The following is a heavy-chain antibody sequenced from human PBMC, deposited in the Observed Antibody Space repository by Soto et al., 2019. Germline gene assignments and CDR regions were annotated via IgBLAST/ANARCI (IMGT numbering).Heavy chain of an antibody. Sequence: SVKVSCKASGGTFSSYTISWVRQAPGQGLEWMGRIITILGIANYAQKFQGRVTITADKSTSTAYMELSSLRSEDTAVYYCARGTYYYDSSGPNWFDPWGQGTLVTVSS. CDR2: IITILGIA. J-gene: IGHJ5*02. CDR1: GGTFSSYT. D-gene: IGHD3-22*01. V-gene: IGHV1-69*02. CDR3: ARGTYYYDSSGPNWFDP.